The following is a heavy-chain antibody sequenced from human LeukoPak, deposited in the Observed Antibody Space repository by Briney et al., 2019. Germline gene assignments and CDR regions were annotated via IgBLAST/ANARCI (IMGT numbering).Heavy chain of an antibody. CDR3: ARRGAAGIAVAGPFYYFDY. D-gene: IGHD6-19*01. CDR2: INPSGGST. CDR1: GYTFTSYY. Sequence: GSMKVSCKASGYTFTSYYMHWVRQAPGQGLEWMGIINPSGGSTSYAQKFQGRVTMTRDMSTSTVYMELSSLRSEDTAVYYCARRGAAGIAVAGPFYYFDYWGQGTLVTVSS. V-gene: IGHV1-46*01. J-gene: IGHJ4*02.